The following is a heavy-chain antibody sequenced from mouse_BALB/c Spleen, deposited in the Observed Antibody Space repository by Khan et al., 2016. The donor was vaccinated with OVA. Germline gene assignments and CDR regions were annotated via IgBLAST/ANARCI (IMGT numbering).Heavy chain of an antibody. CDR2: LWGDGST. Sequence: QVQLKQSGPGLVAPSQSLSITSSISGFSLTNYGVHWVRQPPGKGLDGRVVLWGDGSTTYNSANKARLTISNDNTKSQVLLKMKRLQTDDTAMYFCARQPYYHYNIMDYWGQGTSVTVSS. D-gene: IGHD2-10*01. CDR1: GFSLTNYG. J-gene: IGHJ4*01. V-gene: IGHV2-6-1*01. CDR3: ARQPYYHYNIMDY.